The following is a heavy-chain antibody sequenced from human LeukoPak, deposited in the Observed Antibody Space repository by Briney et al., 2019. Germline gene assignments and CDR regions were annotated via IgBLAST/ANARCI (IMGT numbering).Heavy chain of an antibody. Sequence: SVKVSCKASGGTFSSYAISWVRQAPGQGLEWMGGIIPIFGTANYAQKFQGRVTITADESTSTAYMELSRLRSDDTAVYYCARVGYYDSSGYLDYWGQGTLVIVSS. CDR2: IIPIFGTA. CDR1: GGTFSSYA. D-gene: IGHD3-22*01. CDR3: ARVGYYDSSGYLDY. J-gene: IGHJ4*02. V-gene: IGHV1-69*01.